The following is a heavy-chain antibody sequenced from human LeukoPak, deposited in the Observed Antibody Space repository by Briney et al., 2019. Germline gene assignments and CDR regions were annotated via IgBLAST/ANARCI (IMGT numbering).Heavy chain of an antibody. Sequence: SETLSLTCTVSGGSISSYYWSWIRQPPGEGLEGIGYVFCSGSISYNPSPTKQVTISVDTYKTPFSMTLSSVTAADTAMYFCATGHHYFNLSVYSFKDVWGKGTTVTVSS. CDR1: GGSISSYY. CDR3: ATGHHYFNLSVYSFKDV. J-gene: IGHJ6*03. D-gene: IGHD3-10*01. CDR2: VFCSGSI. V-gene: IGHV4-59*01.